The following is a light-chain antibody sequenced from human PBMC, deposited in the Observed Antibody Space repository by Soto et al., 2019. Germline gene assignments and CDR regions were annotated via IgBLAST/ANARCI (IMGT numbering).Light chain of an antibody. V-gene: IGKV1-12*01. J-gene: IGKJ1*01. Sequence: DIQMTQSPSSVSAAVGDRVTITCRASQGIRSWLAWYQQKPGKAPKLLIYAASKLQSGVPSRFSGSGSGTEFTLTISSLESDDFALYFCQEYNDWPLRTFGQRTKVDI. CDR2: AAS. CDR1: QGIRSW. CDR3: QEYNDWPLRT.